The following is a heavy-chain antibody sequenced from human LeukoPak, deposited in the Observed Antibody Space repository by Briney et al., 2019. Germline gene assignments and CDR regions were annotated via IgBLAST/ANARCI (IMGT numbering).Heavy chain of an antibody. Sequence: ASVKVSCRASGYTFTSYYMHWVRQAPGQGLEWMGIINPSGGSTSYAQKFQGRVTMTRDTSTSTVYMELSSLSSEDTAVYYCAKGELRFKEFYYWGQGTLVTVSS. CDR3: AKGELRFKEFYY. J-gene: IGHJ4*02. CDR1: GYTFTSYY. V-gene: IGHV1-46*01. D-gene: IGHD3-3*01. CDR2: INPSGGST.